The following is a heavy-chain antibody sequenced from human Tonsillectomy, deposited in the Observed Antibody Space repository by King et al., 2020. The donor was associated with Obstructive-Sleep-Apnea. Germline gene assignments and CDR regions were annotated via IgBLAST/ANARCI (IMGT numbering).Heavy chain of an antibody. CDR1: GFTFCSYA. J-gene: IGHJ4*02. CDR2: ICGSSGGT. Sequence: VQLVESGGGLVQPGGSLRLSCAGSGFTFCSYAMSWVRQAPGKGLEWVSGICGSSGGTYYAGSVKGRFTISRDNSKNTLYLQMNSLRAEDTAIYYCAKDIINYDSLTGPVDYWGQGTLVTVSS. D-gene: IGHD3-9*01. CDR3: AKDIINYDSLTGPVDY. V-gene: IGHV3-23*04.